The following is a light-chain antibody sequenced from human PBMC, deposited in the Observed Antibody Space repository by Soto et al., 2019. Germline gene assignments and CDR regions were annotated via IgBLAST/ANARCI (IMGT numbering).Light chain of an antibody. CDR3: LQSYKTPHT. J-gene: IGKJ2*01. CDR1: QGVSTY. CDR2: AAS. Sequence: DIQMTQSPSSLSASVGDRVTITSWAIQGVSTYLLWSQQTQGKPPKLLIYAASTLLSGVPSRFSGSGSGTNCTLTISSLQPEDFATYYCLQSYKTPHTFGQGTKLETK. V-gene: IGKV1-39*01.